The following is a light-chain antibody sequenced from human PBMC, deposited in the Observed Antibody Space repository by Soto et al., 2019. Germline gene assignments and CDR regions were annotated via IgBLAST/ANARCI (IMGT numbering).Light chain of an antibody. V-gene: IGLV3-21*02. J-gene: IGLJ1*01. CDR3: QVWDSSSAGYV. CDR1: NIGSKS. Sequence: SYELTQPPSVSVAPGQTARITCGGNNIGSKSVHWYQQKPGQAPVLVVYDDSDRPSGPPERFSGSNSGNTATLTICRVEAGDEADYYWQVWDSSSAGYVFGTGTKVTVL. CDR2: DDS.